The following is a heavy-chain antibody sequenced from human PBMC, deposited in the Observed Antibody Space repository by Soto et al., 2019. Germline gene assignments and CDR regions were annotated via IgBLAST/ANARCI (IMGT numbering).Heavy chain of an antibody. D-gene: IGHD2-8*01. CDR1: GFTFSSYG. CDR3: ASDAVLMVYAFDAFDF. J-gene: IGHJ3*01. CDR2: IWYDGSNK. V-gene: IGHV3-33*01. Sequence: PGGSLRLSCAASGFTFSSYGMHWVRQAPGKGLEWVAVIWYDGSNKYYADSVKGRFTISRDNSKNTLYLQMNSLRAEDTAVYYCASDAVLMVYAFDAFDFWGQGTMGTGSS.